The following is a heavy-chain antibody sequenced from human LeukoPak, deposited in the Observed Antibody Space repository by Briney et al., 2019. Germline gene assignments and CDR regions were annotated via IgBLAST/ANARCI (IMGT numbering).Heavy chain of an antibody. CDR2: INPNTGGT. CDR3: ARGGAHYYDTSGYPDY. D-gene: IGHD3-22*01. CDR1: GYSFSNYY. Sequence: ASVKVSCKASGYSFSNYYMHWVRQAPGQGLEWMGYINPNTGGTSSAQNFQARVTMTRDTSLGTAYLELTWLRSAHTAVYYCARGGAHYYDTSGYPDYWGQGSLVTVSS. V-gene: IGHV1-2*02. J-gene: IGHJ4*02.